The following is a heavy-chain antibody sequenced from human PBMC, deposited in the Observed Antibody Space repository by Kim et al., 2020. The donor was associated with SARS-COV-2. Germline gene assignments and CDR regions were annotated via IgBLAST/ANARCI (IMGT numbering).Heavy chain of an antibody. D-gene: IGHD2-2*02. CDR2: ISYDGSNK. CDR1: GFTFSSYA. CDR3: ARGIVVVPAAIKAGTGDDY. J-gene: IGHJ4*02. Sequence: GGSLRLSCAASGFTFSSYAMHWVRQAPGKGLEWVAVISYDGSNKYYADSVKGRFTISRDNSKNTLYLQMNSLRAEDTAVYYCARGIVVVPAAIKAGTGDDYWGQGTLVTVSS. V-gene: IGHV3-30-3*01.